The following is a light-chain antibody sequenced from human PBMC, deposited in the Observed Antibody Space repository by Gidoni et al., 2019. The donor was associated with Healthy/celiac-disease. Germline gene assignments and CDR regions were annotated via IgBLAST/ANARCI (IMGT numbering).Light chain of an antibody. Sequence: EIVLTQSPATLSLSPGERATLSCRASQSVRNYLAWYQQKRGQSPRLLIHDASSRATGIPARFSGSGSGTDFTLTISSLEPEDFATYDCQQRSDWPLTFGGGTKVEIK. CDR1: QSVRNY. CDR2: DAS. J-gene: IGKJ4*01. V-gene: IGKV3-11*01. CDR3: QQRSDWPLT.